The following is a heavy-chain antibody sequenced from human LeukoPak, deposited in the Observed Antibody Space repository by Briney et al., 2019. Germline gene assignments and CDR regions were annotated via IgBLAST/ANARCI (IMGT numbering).Heavy chain of an antibody. CDR3: AKAYRFLEWSVDY. V-gene: IGHV3-23*01. D-gene: IGHD3-3*01. CDR1: GFTFSSYG. J-gene: IGHJ4*02. CDR2: ISGSGGST. Sequence: GGSLRLSCAASGFTFSSYGMSWVRQAPGKGLEWVSAISGSGGSTYYADSVKGRFTISRDNSKNTLYLQMNSLRAEGTAVYYCAKAYRFLEWSVDYWGQGTLVTVSS.